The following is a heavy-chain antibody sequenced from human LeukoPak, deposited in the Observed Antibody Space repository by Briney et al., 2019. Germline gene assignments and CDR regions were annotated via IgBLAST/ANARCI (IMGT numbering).Heavy chain of an antibody. D-gene: IGHD3-3*01. CDR1: GGSISSRSYY. V-gene: IGHV4-39*01. Sequence: SETLSLTCTVSGGSISSRSYYWGWIRQPPGKGLEWIGSIYYSGSTYYNPSLKSRVTISVDTSKNQFSLKMSSVTAADTAVYYCARHKRFGVVILYYFDYWGQGTLVTVSS. CDR2: IYYSGST. CDR3: ARHKRFGVVILYYFDY. J-gene: IGHJ4*02.